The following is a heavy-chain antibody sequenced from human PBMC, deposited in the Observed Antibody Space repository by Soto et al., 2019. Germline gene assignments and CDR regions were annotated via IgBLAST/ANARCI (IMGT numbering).Heavy chain of an antibody. D-gene: IGHD3-3*01. J-gene: IGHJ4*02. CDR2: IYYSGST. CDR1: VRSVSSSSYY. V-gene: IGHV4-39*01. Sequence: PSETLSLSCTVSVRSVSSSSYYWGWILQPPGKGLEWIGSIYYSGSTYYNPSLKSRVTISVDTSKNQFSLKLSSVTAADTAVYYCATSTYYDFWSGYQMALDNWGPGTLVTVSS. CDR3: ATSTYYDFWSGYQMALDN.